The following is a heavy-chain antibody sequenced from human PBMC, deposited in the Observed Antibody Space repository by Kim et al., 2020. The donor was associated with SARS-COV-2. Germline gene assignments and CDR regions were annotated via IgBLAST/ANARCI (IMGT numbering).Heavy chain of an antibody. CDR3: ARAGDISSRSGMDV. D-gene: IGHD3-3*02. V-gene: IGHV1-18*01. J-gene: IGHJ6*02. Sequence: APKLQGRVTMTTDTSTSTAYMELRSLRSDDTAVYYCARAGDISSRSGMDVWGQGTTVTVSS.